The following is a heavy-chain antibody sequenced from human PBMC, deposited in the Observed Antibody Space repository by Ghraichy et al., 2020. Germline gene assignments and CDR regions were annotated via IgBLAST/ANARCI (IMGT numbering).Heavy chain of an antibody. CDR3: ARVPEHHDAFDI. CDR2: INSDGSST. Sequence: LSLTCAASGFTFSSYWMHWVRQAPGKGLVWVSRINSDGSSTSYADSVKGRFTISRDNAKNTLYLQMNSLRAEDTAVYYCARVPEHHDAFDIWGQGTMVTVSS. V-gene: IGHV3-74*01. J-gene: IGHJ3*02. CDR1: GFTFSSYW.